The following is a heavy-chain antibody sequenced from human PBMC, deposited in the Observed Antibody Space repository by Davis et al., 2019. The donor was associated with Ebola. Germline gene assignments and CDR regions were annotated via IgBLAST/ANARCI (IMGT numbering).Heavy chain of an antibody. D-gene: IGHD3-16*01. V-gene: IGHV5-51*01. J-gene: IGHJ4*02. CDR3: ARLRVYYDYIWGSSHDY. CDR2: IYPGDSDT. CDR1: GYSFTSYW. Sequence: KVSCKGSGYSFTSYWIGWVRQMPGKGLEWMGIIYPGDSDTRYSPSFQGQVTISADKSISTAYLQWSSLKASDTAMYYCARLRVYYDYIWGSSHDYWGQGTLVTVSS.